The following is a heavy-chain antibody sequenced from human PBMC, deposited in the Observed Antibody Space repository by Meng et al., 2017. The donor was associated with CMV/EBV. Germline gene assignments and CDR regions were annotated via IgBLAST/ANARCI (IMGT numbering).Heavy chain of an antibody. J-gene: IGHJ4*02. CDR3: ARHYDYDDY. CDR1: GYTFTGYY. V-gene: IGHV1-2*02. CDR2: INPNSGGT. Sequence: QVQLVQSGAEVKKPGASGKFSCKASGYTFTGYYMHWVRQAPGQGLGWMGWINPNSGGTNYAQTFQGRVTMTRDTSISTAYMELSRLRSDDTAVYYCARHYDYDDYWGQGTLVTVSS. D-gene: IGHD3-16*01.